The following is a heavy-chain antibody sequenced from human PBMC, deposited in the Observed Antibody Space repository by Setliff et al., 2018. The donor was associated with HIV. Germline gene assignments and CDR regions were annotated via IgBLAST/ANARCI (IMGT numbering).Heavy chain of an antibody. J-gene: IGHJ4*02. CDR1: GYTFTSYG. CDR2: INPNSGGT. CDR3: ARVGTGATEYFDY. Sequence: ASVKVSCKASGYTFTSYGTSWVRQAPGQGLEWMGWINPNSGGTNYAQKFQGRVTMTRDTSISTAHMELSSLRSEDTAVYYCARVGTGATEYFDYWGQGTLVTAPQ. D-gene: IGHD1-26*01. V-gene: IGHV1-2*02.